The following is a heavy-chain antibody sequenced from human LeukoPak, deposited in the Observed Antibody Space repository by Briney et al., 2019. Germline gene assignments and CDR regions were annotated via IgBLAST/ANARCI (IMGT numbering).Heavy chain of an antibody. Sequence: ASVKVSCKTSGYTFTSYGIIWVRLAPGQGLEWTGWVSPYNGNTNYAQKLQGRVTMTADTSTRTAYMELRSLRSDDTAVYFCAREINTGNFDYWGQGTLVTVSS. V-gene: IGHV1-18*01. CDR1: GYTFTSYG. J-gene: IGHJ4*02. CDR3: AREINTGNFDY. D-gene: IGHD4-17*01. CDR2: VSPYNGNT.